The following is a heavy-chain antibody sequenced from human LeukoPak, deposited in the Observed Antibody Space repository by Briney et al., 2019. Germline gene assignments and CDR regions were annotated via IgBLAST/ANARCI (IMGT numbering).Heavy chain of an antibody. J-gene: IGHJ5*02. CDR3: ARGRRGPTSRASPPDWFDP. V-gene: IGHV1-69*02. Sequence: SVKVSCKASGGTFSSYTIRWVRQAPGQGLEWMGRIIPILGIANYAQKFQGRVTITADKSTSTAYMELSSLRSEDTAVYYCARGRRGPTSRASPPDWFDPWGQGTLVTVSS. D-gene: IGHD1-26*01. CDR1: GGTFSSYT. CDR2: IIPILGIA.